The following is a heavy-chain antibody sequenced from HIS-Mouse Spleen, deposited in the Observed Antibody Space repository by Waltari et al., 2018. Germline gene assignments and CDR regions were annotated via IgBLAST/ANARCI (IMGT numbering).Heavy chain of an antibody. CDR3: AREIPYSSSWYDWYFDL. V-gene: IGHV4-39*07. Sequence: QLQLQESGPGLVKPSETLSLTCTVSGGSISSSSYYWCWIRQPPGKGLEWIGSIYYSGSTYYNPYPKSRVTISVDTSKNQFSLKLSSVTAADTAVYYCAREIPYSSSWYDWYFDLWGRGTLVTVSS. CDR1: GGSISSSSYY. CDR2: IYYSGST. J-gene: IGHJ2*01. D-gene: IGHD6-13*01.